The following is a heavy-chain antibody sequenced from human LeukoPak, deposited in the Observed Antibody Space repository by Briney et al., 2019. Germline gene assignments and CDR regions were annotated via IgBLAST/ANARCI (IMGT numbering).Heavy chain of an antibody. CDR2: ISSDASAI. J-gene: IGHJ4*02. D-gene: IGHD3-22*01. Sequence: GGSLRLSCAASGFTFSNYDMNWVRQAPGKGLDWVSYISSDASAIDYADSVKGRFTIPRDNAKNSLYLQMNSRRAQDTAVYYCARDLTGDSSHDYWGQGTLVTVSS. V-gene: IGHV3-48*03. CDR1: GFTFSNYD. CDR3: ARDLTGDSSHDY.